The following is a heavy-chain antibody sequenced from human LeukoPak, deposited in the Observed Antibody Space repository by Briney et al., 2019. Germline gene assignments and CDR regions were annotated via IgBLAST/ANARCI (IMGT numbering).Heavy chain of an antibody. CDR1: GYSISSGYH. CDR2: IYQDGST. CDR3: AKSNGYGLIDY. J-gene: IGHJ4*02. V-gene: IGHV4-38-2*02. D-gene: IGHD5-12*01. Sequence: SETLSLTCTVSGYSISSGYHWAWFRQTPGKGLEWLGSIYQDGSTYDNLSLKSRVTLSVDTSKNQFSLKLSSVTAADTAMYYCAKSNGYGLIDYWGQGTLVTVSS.